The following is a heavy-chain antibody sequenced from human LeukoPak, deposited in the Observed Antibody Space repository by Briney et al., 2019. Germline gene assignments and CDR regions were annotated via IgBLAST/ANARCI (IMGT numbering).Heavy chain of an antibody. CDR3: VRVAGLAFDI. CDR2: ISSDSSHI. J-gene: IGHJ3*02. V-gene: IGHV3-21*06. Sequence: GGSLRLSCVASGLTFSSYRFDWVRQAPGKGLEWVSTISSDSSHIYYADSVKGRFTLSRDNAKNSLHLQMNSLRAEDTAIYYCVRVAGLAFDIWGQGTMVTVSS. D-gene: IGHD3-10*01. CDR1: GLTFSSYR.